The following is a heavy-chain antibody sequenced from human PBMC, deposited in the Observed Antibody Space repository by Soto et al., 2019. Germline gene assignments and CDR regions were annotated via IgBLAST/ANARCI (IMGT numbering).Heavy chain of an antibody. CDR1: GFTFSNYA. Sequence: EVQLLESGGGLIQPGGSLRLSCAVSGFTFSNYAMSWVRQAPGKGLEWVSTISVGGSAFYADSVKGRFTISRDNSKNTLFLQMNSLRAEDTALYHCAKRAPDTYYFDYWGQEPWSPS. CDR2: ISVGGSA. CDR3: AKRAPDTYYFDY. V-gene: IGHV3-23*01. J-gene: IGHJ4*01. D-gene: IGHD2-2*02.